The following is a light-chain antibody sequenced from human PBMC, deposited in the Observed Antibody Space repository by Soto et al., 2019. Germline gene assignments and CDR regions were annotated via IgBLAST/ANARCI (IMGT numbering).Light chain of an antibody. CDR3: QQYGASPFT. CDR1: QHIRDS. Sequence: EVVLTQSPDILSLSPGGGGTLSCRASQHIRDSLAWYQQKAGLAPRLLIVGAITRAPGVPDRFSGSGSGTDFALTISRLEPEDFAVYYCQQYGASPFTFGPGTRVDLK. J-gene: IGKJ3*01. V-gene: IGKV3-20*01. CDR2: GAI.